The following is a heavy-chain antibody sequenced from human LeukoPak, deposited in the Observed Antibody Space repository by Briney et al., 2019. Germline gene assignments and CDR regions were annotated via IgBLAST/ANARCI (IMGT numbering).Heavy chain of an antibody. D-gene: IGHD6-19*01. Sequence: GGSLRLSCAASQFIFSTYAMSWVRQAPGKGLEWVSGISDNGGTEYDADSVKGRFTISRDNSKNTLYLQMNSLRAEDTAVYYCAKRGPVTGTKYFDYWGQGTLVTVSS. CDR3: AKRGPVTGTKYFDY. CDR2: ISDNGGTE. J-gene: IGHJ4*02. V-gene: IGHV3-23*01. CDR1: QFIFSTYA.